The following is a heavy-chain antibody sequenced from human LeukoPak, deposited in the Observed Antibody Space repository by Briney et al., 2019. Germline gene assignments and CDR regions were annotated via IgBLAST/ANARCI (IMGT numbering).Heavy chain of an antibody. V-gene: IGHV3-21*01. Sequence: GRSLRLSCAASGFTFSSYSMNWVRQAPGKGLEWVSSISSSSSYIYYTDSVKGRFTISRDNAKNSLYLQMNSLRAEDTAVYYCANDYVWGSYRPFDYWGQGTLVTVSS. D-gene: IGHD3-16*02. CDR3: ANDYVWGSYRPFDY. CDR1: GFTFSSYS. J-gene: IGHJ4*02. CDR2: ISSSSSYI.